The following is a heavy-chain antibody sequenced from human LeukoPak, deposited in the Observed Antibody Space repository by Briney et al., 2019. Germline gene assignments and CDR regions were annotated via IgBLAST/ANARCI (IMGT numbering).Heavy chain of an antibody. V-gene: IGHV1-8*01. CDR1: GYTFTSYD. Sequence: ASVKVSCNASGYTFTSYDINWVRQATGQGLEWMGWLNPNSGNTGYAQKFQGRVTMTRNTSISTAYMELSSLRSEDTAVYYCARGLGDFWSGYYTDGFVDWGQGTLVTVSS. CDR2: LNPNSGNT. D-gene: IGHD3-3*01. J-gene: IGHJ4*02. CDR3: ARGLGDFWSGYYTDGFVD.